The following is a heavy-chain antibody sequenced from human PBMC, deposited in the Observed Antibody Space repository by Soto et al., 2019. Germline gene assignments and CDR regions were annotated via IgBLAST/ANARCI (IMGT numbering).Heavy chain of an antibody. D-gene: IGHD3-3*01. Sequence: SETLSLTCAVYGGSFSGYYWSWIRQPPGKGLEWIGEINHSGSTNYNPSLKSRVTISVDTSKNQYSLKLSSVTAADTAVYYCATIASYDFWSGYYLDQYGMDVWGQGTTVTVSS. CDR1: GGSFSGYY. CDR3: ATIASYDFWSGYYLDQYGMDV. J-gene: IGHJ6*02. CDR2: INHSGST. V-gene: IGHV4-34*01.